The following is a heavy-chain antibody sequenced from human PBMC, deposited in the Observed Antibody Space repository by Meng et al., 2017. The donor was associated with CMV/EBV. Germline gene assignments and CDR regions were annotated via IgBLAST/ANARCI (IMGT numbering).Heavy chain of an antibody. CDR2: ISAYNGNT. CDR1: GYTFTSYG. J-gene: IGHJ5*02. CDR3: ARDAILGYCSSTTCLNWFDP. V-gene: IGHV1-18*01. Sequence: ASVKVSCKASGYTFTSYGISWVRQAPGQGLEWMGWISAYNGNTIYAQNLQGRVTMTTDTSTSTAYMELRSLRSDDTAVYYCARDAILGYCSSTTCLNWFDPWGQGNPVTVSS. D-gene: IGHD2-2*01.